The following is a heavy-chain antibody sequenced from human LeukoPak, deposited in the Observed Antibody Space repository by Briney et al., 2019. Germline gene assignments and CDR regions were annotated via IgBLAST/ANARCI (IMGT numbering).Heavy chain of an antibody. CDR1: GFTFSSYS. CDR3: ARDLGYFALDF. J-gene: IGHJ4*02. CDR2: INKDGTAL. V-gene: IGHV3-7*01. D-gene: IGHD2-21*01. Sequence: GGSLRLSCAASGFTFSSYSMNWVRQAPGKGLEWVAIINKDGTALNYVDSVKGRFTISRDNAKNSLYLQMSSLRAEDTAVYYWARDLGYFALDFWGQEALVTVSS.